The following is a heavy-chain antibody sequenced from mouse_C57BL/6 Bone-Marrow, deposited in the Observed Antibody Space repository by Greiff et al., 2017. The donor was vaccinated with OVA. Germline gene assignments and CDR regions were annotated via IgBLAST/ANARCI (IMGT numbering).Heavy chain of an antibody. CDR3: LYDYDGAY. CDR2: IYPGNSDT. CDR1: GYTFTSYW. J-gene: IGHJ3*01. D-gene: IGHD2-4*01. V-gene: IGHV1-5*01. Sequence: EVQLQQSGTVLARPGASVKMSCKTSGYTFTSYWMHWVKQRPGQGLEWIWAIYPGNSDTSYNQKFKGKAKLTAVTSASTAYMELSSLTNEDSAVYYCLYDYDGAYWGQGTLVTVSA.